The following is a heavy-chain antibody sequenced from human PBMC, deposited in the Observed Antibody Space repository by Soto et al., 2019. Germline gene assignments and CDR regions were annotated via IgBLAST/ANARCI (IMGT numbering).Heavy chain of an antibody. V-gene: IGHV1-69*01. CDR1: GGTFSSYA. D-gene: IGHD3-22*01. CDR3: AGHYDSSGYYYGYYYGMDV. J-gene: IGHJ6*02. Sequence: QVQLVQSGAEVKKPGSSVKVSCKASGGTFSSYAISWVRQAPGQGLEWMGGVIPIFGTANYAQKFQGRVTITADEATSTAYMELSSLRSEDTAVYYCAGHYDSSGYYYGYYYGMDVWGQGTTVTVSS. CDR2: VIPIFGTA.